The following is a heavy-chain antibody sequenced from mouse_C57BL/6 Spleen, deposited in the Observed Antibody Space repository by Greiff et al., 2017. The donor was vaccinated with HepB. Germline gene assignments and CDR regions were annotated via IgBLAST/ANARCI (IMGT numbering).Heavy chain of an antibody. Sequence: EVKLVESGGGLVQPGGSLKLSCAASGFTFSDYGMAWVRQAPRKGPEWVAFISNLAYSIYYADTVTGRFTISRENAKNTLYLEMSSLRSEDTAMYYCARQDSNYPYFDYWGQGTTLTVSS. V-gene: IGHV5-15*04. D-gene: IGHD2-5*01. J-gene: IGHJ2*01. CDR3: ARQDSNYPYFDY. CDR1: GFTFSDYG. CDR2: ISNLAYSI.